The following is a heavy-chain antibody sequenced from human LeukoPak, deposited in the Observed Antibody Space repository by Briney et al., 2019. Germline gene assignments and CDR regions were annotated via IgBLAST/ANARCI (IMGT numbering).Heavy chain of an antibody. V-gene: IGHV4-61*08. CDR2: IYYSGST. Sequence: PSETLSLTCTVSGGSISRGDYYWSWIRQPPGKGLEWIGYIYYSGSTNYNPSLKSRVTISVDTSKNQFSLKLSSVTAADTAVYYCARDRCSSTSCPPSPLGYYYYGMDVWGQGTTVTVSS. D-gene: IGHD2-2*01. J-gene: IGHJ6*02. CDR1: GGSISRGDYY. CDR3: ARDRCSSTSCPPSPLGYYYYGMDV.